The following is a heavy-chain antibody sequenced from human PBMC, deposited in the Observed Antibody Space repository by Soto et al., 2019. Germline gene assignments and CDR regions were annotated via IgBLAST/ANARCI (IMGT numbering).Heavy chain of an antibody. CDR3: ARDGDSSSPLDT. D-gene: IGHD6-6*01. CDR1: GYTFTGNY. CDR2: INPNSGGT. J-gene: IGHJ3*02. Sequence: QVQLVQSGAEVKKPGASVKVSCKASGYTFTGNYMHWVRQAPGQGLEWRGWINPNSGGTNYAQKFQGRVTVTSYTSTSTAYMQLSRLRADDTTVYYCARDGDSSSPLDTWGSGTRVTLSS. V-gene: IGHV1-2*02.